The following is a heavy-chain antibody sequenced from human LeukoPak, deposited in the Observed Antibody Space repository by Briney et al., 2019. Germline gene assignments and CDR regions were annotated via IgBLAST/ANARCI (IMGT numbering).Heavy chain of an antibody. CDR3: AKGLDVLLWFREFSNFDY. CDR1: GFTFSSYA. D-gene: IGHD3-10*01. Sequence: GGSLRLSCAASGFTFSSYAMSWVRQAPGKGLEWVSAISGSGGSTYYADSVKGRFTISRDNSKNTLYLQMNSLRAEDTAVYYCAKGLDVLLWFREFSNFDYWGQGTLVTVSS. V-gene: IGHV3-23*01. J-gene: IGHJ4*02. CDR2: ISGSGGST.